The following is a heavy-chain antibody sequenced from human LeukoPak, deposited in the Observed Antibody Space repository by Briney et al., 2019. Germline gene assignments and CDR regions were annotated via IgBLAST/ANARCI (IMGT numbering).Heavy chain of an antibody. CDR2: IYYSGST. CDR3: ARRIITMVRGVIHWYFDL. J-gene: IGHJ2*01. CDR1: GYSISSSHW. V-gene: IGHV4-28*01. D-gene: IGHD3-10*01. Sequence: PSDTLSLTCAVSGYSISSSHWWGWIRQPPGKGLEWIGYIYYSGSTYYNPSLKSRVTMSVDTSKNQFSLKLSSVTAVDTAVYYCARRIITMVRGVIHWYFDLWGRGTLVTVSS.